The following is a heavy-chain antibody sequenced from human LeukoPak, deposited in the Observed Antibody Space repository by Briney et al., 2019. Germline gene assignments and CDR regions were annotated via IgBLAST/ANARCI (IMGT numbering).Heavy chain of an antibody. CDR3: AKSVERYGGYDGLDDY. CDR2: ISYDGSNK. CDR1: GFTFSGYG. D-gene: IGHD5-12*01. Sequence: QAGGSLRLSCAASGFTFSGYGMHWVRQAPVKGLEWVAVISYDGSNKYYADSVKGRFTISRDNSKNTLYLQMNSLRAEDTAVYYCAKSVERYGGYDGLDDYWGQGTLVTVSS. J-gene: IGHJ4*02. V-gene: IGHV3-30*18.